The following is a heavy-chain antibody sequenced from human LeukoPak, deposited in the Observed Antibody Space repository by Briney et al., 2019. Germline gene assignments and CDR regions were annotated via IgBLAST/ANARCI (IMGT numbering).Heavy chain of an antibody. CDR2: VSTSGCTT. V-gene: IGHV3-23*01. D-gene: IGHD1-26*01. CDR3: ARSSRRVGASTPYYYYFYMDV. J-gene: IGHJ6*03. Sequence: GVSLRLSCVASGFTFSRYALSGVRQAPGKGVVGVLSVSTSGCTTYSADSVQGRFTISRDNSKNTLYLQMNSLRAEDKAVFYCARSSRRVGASTPYYYYFYMDVWGKGTTVTVSS. CDR1: GFTFSRYA.